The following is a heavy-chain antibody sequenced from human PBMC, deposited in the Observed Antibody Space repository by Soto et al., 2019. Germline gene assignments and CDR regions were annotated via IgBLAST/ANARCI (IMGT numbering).Heavy chain of an antibody. CDR1: GYSFTSYW. D-gene: IGHD5-12*01. V-gene: IGHV5-51*01. J-gene: IGHJ3*02. CDR3: AIYPRGRDGYNSQVWAFDI. Sequence: PGESLKISCKGSGYSFTSYWIGWVRQMPGKGLEWMGIIYPGDSDTRYSPSFQGQVTISADKSISTAYLQWSSLKASDTAMYYCAIYPRGRDGYNSQVWAFDIWGQGTMVTVSS. CDR2: IYPGDSDT.